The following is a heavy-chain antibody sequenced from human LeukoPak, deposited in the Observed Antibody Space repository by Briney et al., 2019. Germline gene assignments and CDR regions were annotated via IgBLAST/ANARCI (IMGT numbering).Heavy chain of an antibody. CDR2: IKQDGSEK. CDR3: AKDLARYSSGWSDAFDI. Sequence: PGGSLRLSCAASGFTFSSYWMSWVRQAPGKGLEWVANIKQDGSEKYYVDSVKGRFTISRDNAKNSLYLQMNSLRAEDTAVYYCAKDLARYSSGWSDAFDIWGQGTMVTVSS. CDR1: GFTFSSYW. D-gene: IGHD6-19*01. J-gene: IGHJ3*02. V-gene: IGHV3-7*01.